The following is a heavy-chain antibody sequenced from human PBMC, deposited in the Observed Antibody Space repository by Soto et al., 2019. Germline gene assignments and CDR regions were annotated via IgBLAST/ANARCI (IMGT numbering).Heavy chain of an antibody. CDR1: GFSVSGNY. Sequence: PGGSLRLSCAVSGFSVSGNYVTWVRQAPGKGLEWVSLVYRSGTTYYADSVRGRFTISRDNSINTVYLQINSLRAEDTAVYFCARDCSGGSCYPGMDVWGQGTKVTVYS. D-gene: IGHD2-15*01. V-gene: IGHV3-53*01. CDR2: VYRSGTT. J-gene: IGHJ6*02. CDR3: ARDCSGGSCYPGMDV.